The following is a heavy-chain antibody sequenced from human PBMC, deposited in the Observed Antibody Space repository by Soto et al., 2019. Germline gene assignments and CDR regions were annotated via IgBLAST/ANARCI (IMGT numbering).Heavy chain of an antibody. J-gene: IGHJ4*02. Sequence: PGGSLRLSCAASGFTFTNAWMNWVRQAPGKGLEWVGRIKSKTDGGTTDFAAPVKGRFIISGDDSKNTLYLQMNSLKTEDTAVYYCTTVLPARIRPKYSGFWGGSPTGGGYWGQGTLVTVSS. CDR3: TTVLPARIRPKYSGFWGGSPTGGGY. CDR2: IKSKTDGGTT. D-gene: IGHD3-3*01. V-gene: IGHV3-15*07. CDR1: GFTFTNAW.